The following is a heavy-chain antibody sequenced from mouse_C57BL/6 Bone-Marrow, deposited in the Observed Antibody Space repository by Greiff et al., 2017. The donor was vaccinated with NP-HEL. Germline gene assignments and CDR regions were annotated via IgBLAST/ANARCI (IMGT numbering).Heavy chain of an antibody. D-gene: IGHD1-1*01. CDR2: INPSSGYT. V-gene: IGHV1-4*01. CDR1: GYTFTSYT. Sequence: QVQLKESGAELARPGASVKMSCKASGYTFTSYTMHWVKQRPGQGLEWIGYINPSSGYTKYNQKFKDKATLTADKSSSTAYMQLSSLTSEDSAVYYCARTLTTVVYWYFDVWGTGTTVTVSS. J-gene: IGHJ1*03. CDR3: ARTLTTVVYWYFDV.